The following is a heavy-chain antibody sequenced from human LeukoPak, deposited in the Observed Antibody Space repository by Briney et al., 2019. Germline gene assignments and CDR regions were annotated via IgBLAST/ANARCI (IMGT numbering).Heavy chain of an antibody. Sequence: SETLSLTCSVSGGSITSSRYYWGWLRQSPGGGLEWVGTIYYSGSTYYNPSLRRRVTISADTSKNPFSLNLSPVTAADTAVYYCARHVSSDLRIVVVTSDWYFDLWGRGTLVTVSS. V-gene: IGHV4-39*01. J-gene: IGHJ2*01. CDR2: IYYSGST. CDR1: GGSITSSRYY. D-gene: IGHD2-21*02. CDR3: ARHVSSDLRIVVVTSDWYFDL.